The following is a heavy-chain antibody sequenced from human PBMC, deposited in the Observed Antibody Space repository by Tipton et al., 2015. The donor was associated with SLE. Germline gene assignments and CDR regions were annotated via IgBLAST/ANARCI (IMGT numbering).Heavy chain of an antibody. V-gene: IGHV4-61*05. Sequence: LRLSCTVSGGSISSSSYYWGWIRQPPGKGLEWIGYIYYSGSTNYNPSLKSRVTISVDTSKNQFSLKLSSVTAADTAVYYCARSRPPVVPGAFDIWGQGTMVTVSS. D-gene: IGHD2-2*01. J-gene: IGHJ3*02. CDR2: IYYSGST. CDR1: GGSISSSSYY. CDR3: ARSRPPVVPGAFDI.